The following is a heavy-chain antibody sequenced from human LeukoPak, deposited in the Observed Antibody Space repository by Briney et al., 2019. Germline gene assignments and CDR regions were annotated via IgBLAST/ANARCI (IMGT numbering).Heavy chain of an antibody. V-gene: IGHV4-59*01. CDR3: ARLSGSGYYPFDN. CDR2: IYYSGST. D-gene: IGHD3-22*01. Sequence: PSETLSLTCTVSGGSISSYYWSWIRQPPGKGLEWIGYIYYSGSTNYNPSLKSRVTISVDTSKNQFSLKMSSVTAPDTAVYYCARLSGSGYYPFDNWGQGTLVTVSS. J-gene: IGHJ4*02. CDR1: GGSISSYY.